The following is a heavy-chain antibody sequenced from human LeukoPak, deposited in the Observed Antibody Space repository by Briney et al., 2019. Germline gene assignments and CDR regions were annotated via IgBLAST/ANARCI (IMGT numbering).Heavy chain of an antibody. CDR3: ARSGKIQLFDY. CDR1: GGSFSGYY. CDR2: INHSGST. V-gene: IGHV4-34*01. D-gene: IGHD5-18*01. Sequence: PSETLSLTCAVYGGSFSGYYWSWIRQPPGKGLEWIGEINHSGSTNYNPSLKSRVTISVDTSKNRFSLKLSSVTAADTAVYYCARSGKIQLFDYWGQGTLVTVSS. J-gene: IGHJ4*02.